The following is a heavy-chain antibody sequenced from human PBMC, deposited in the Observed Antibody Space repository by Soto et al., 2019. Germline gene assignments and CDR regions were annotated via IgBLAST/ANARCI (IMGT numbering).Heavy chain of an antibody. CDR1: GFTFDDYA. CDR3: TKGHSSSWSTLDF. V-gene: IGHV3-9*01. Sequence: SLRLSCVASGFTFDDYAMFWVRQGPGKGLEWVSGINWNGGAKGYADSVKGRFTISRDNANNSLYLQMNSLRPEDTAFYFCTKGHSSSWSTLDFWGQGSLVTVSS. J-gene: IGHJ4*02. CDR2: INWNGGAK. D-gene: IGHD3-22*01.